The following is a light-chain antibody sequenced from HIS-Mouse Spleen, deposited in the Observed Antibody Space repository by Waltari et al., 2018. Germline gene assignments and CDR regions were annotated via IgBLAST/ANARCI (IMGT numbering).Light chain of an antibody. CDR1: RSNIGSNY. Sequence: QSVLTQPPSASGTPGPRVTISCSGSRSNIGSNYVYWYQQLPGTAPKLLIYRNNQRPSGVPDRFSGSKSGTSASLAISGLRSEDEADYYCAAWDDSLSGPVFGGGTKLTVL. CDR3: AAWDDSLSGPV. J-gene: IGLJ3*02. V-gene: IGLV1-47*01. CDR2: RNN.